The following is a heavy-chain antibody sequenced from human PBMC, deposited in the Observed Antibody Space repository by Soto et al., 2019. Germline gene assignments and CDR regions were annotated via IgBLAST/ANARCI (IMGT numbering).Heavy chain of an antibody. V-gene: IGHV3-15*07. Sequence: GGSLRLSCAASGFTFSNAWMNWVRQAPGKGLEWVGRIKSKTDGETTDYAAPVKGRFTISRDNSKNTLYLQMNSLRAEDTAVYYCAKDSEVGFGELFLPGYYYYYYYGMDVWGQGTTVTVSS. J-gene: IGHJ6*02. CDR2: IKSKTDGETT. CDR3: AKDSEVGFGELFLPGYYYYYYYGMDV. D-gene: IGHD3-10*01. CDR1: GFTFSNAW.